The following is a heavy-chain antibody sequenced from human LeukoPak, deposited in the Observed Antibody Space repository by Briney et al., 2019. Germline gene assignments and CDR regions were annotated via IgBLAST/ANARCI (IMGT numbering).Heavy chain of an antibody. CDR1: GFTFSSYS. V-gene: IGHV3-21*01. Sequence: GGSLRLSCAASGFTFSSYSMNWVRQAPGKGLEWVSSISSSSSYIYYADSVKGRFTISRDNAKNSLYLQMNSLRAEDTAVYYCARDSPDDSSGSDYFDYWGQGTLVTVS. D-gene: IGHD3-22*01. CDR3: ARDSPDDSSGSDYFDY. CDR2: ISSSSSYI. J-gene: IGHJ4*02.